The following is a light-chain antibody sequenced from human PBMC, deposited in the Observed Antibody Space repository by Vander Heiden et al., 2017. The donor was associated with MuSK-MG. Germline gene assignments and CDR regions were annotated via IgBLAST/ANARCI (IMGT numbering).Light chain of an antibody. CDR2: EVS. J-gene: IGLJ3*02. CDR1: SSDVGGYNY. V-gene: IGLV2-8*01. CDR3: SSYAGSNNWV. Sequence: QSALTQPPSASGSPGQSGTISCTGTSSDVGGYNYVSWYQQHPGKAPKLMIYEVSKRPSGVPDRFSGSKSGNTASLTVSGLQPEDEADYYCSSYAGSNNWVFGGGTKLTVL.